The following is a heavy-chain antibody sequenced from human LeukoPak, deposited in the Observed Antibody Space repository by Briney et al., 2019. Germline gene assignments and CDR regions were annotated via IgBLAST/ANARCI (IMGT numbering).Heavy chain of an antibody. V-gene: IGHV3-48*04. CDR1: GVVFNTES. Sequence: GGSLRLSCAASGVVFNTESKNWGRNARPKGLERVSHMSARTTIINYADPVKGRFTISTDNVTNFLFPQMNSLRPYDAAMHYSARVLTVGQPGAVDSWGQGALGSVSS. CDR2: MSARTTII. CDR3: ARVLTVGQPGAVDS. D-gene: IGHD1-26*01. J-gene: IGHJ4*02.